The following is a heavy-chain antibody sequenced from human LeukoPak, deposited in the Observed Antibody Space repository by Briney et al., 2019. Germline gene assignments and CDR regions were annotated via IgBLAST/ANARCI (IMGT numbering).Heavy chain of an antibody. CDR3: ARDSFDAFDI. CDR2: ISSSSSYI. Sequence: GGSLRLPCAASGFTFSSYSMNLVRQAPGKGLEWVSSISSSSSYIYYADSVKGRFTISRDNAKNSLYLQMNSLRAEDTAVYYCARDSFDAFDIWGQGTMVTVSS. V-gene: IGHV3-21*01. CDR1: GFTFSSYS. J-gene: IGHJ3*02.